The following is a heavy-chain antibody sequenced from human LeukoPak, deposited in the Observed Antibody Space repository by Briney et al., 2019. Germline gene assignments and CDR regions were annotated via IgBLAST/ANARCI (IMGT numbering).Heavy chain of an antibody. Sequence: GGSLRLSCAASGFTFSSYEMNWVRQAPGKGLEWVSYISSSGSTIYYADSVKGRFTISRDNAKNSLYLQMNSLRAEDTAVYYSARDGGIAAAGIFDYWGQGTLVTVSS. CDR1: GFTFSSYE. V-gene: IGHV3-48*03. CDR3: ARDGGIAAAGIFDY. CDR2: ISSSGSTI. D-gene: IGHD6-13*01. J-gene: IGHJ4*02.